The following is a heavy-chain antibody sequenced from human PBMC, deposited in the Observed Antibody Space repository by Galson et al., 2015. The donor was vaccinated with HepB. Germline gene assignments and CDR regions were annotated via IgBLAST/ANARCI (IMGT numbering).Heavy chain of an antibody. Sequence: ETLSLTCTVSGGSISSSSYYWGWIRQPPGKGLEWIGGIYYHGTTYYNPPPKSRVTISVDTSKNQFSLKLSSVTAADTAVYYCARSPKKRITMVRGVMAPGYYFDYWGQGTLVTVSS. CDR2: IYYHGTT. CDR1: GGSISSSSYY. D-gene: IGHD3-10*01. J-gene: IGHJ4*02. CDR3: ARSPKKRITMVRGVMAPGYYFDY. V-gene: IGHV4-39*07.